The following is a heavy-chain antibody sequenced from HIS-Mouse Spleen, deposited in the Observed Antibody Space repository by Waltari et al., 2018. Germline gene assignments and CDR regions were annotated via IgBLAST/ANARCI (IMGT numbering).Heavy chain of an antibody. J-gene: IGHJ2*01. CDR3: ARKGYYYGSGSYWYFDL. D-gene: IGHD3-10*01. CDR2: ISAYNGNT. V-gene: IGHV1-18*01. Sequence: QVQLVQSGAEVKKPGASVKVSCKASGYTFTSYGISWFRQAPGQGLEWMGWISAYNGNTNYAQKLQGRVTMTTDTSTSTAYMELRSLRSDDTAVYYCARKGYYYGSGSYWYFDLWGRGTLVTVSS. CDR1: GYTFTSYG.